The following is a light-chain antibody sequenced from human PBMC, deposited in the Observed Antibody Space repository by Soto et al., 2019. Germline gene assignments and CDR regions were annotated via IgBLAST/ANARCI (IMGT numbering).Light chain of an antibody. V-gene: IGKV1-27*01. CDR2: AAS. Sequence: DIQMTQSPSSLSASVGDRVTITCRASQGISKYLAWYQQQPGKVHRLLIYAASPLHSGVPTRFSGTGSGTDFTLTSSSLQPEDVATYYCQRYNSAPSTFGPGTKVEIK. J-gene: IGKJ1*01. CDR1: QGISKY. CDR3: QRYNSAPST.